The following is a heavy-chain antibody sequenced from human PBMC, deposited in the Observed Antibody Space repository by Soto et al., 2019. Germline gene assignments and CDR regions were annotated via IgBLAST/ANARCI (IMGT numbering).Heavy chain of an antibody. CDR1: GFPFSSYW. Sequence: GGSLSLSCAASGFPFSSYWMTWVRQAPGKGLEWVAVISYDGINEYYADSVKGRFTISRDNSKNTLYLQMNSLRAEDTAVYYCARGHYDYLLSPIGYWGQGTLVTVSS. CDR2: ISYDGINE. D-gene: IGHD3-16*01. V-gene: IGHV3-30-3*01. J-gene: IGHJ4*02. CDR3: ARGHYDYLLSPIGY.